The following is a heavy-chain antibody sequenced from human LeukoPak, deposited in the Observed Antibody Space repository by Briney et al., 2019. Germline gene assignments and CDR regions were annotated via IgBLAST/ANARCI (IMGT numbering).Heavy chain of an antibody. CDR3: ARGYYYDSSGYFGWFDP. V-gene: IGHV3-43D*03. CDR1: GFTFDDYA. CDR2: ISWDGGST. D-gene: IGHD3-22*01. J-gene: IGHJ5*02. Sequence: GGSLRLSCAASGFTFDDYAMHWVRQVPGKSLEWVSLISWDGGSTYYADSVKGRFTISRDNNKNSLFLQMNSLRAEDTALYYCARGYYYDSSGYFGWFDPWGQGTLVTVSS.